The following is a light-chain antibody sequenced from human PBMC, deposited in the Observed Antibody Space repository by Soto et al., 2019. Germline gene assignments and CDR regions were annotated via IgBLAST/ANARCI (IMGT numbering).Light chain of an antibody. J-gene: IGKJ2*01. CDR2: DAS. CDR3: QQYNSYLYT. Sequence: DIQMTQSPSTLSASVGDRVTITCRASQSISSWLAWYQQKPGKAPKLLIYDASSLESGVPSRFSGSGSGTEFTLTISSLQPNDFATYYYQQYNSYLYTFGQRTKLEIK. CDR1: QSISSW. V-gene: IGKV1-5*01.